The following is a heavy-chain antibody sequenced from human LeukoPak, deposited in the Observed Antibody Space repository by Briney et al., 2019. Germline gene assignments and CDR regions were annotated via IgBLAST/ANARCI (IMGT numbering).Heavy chain of an antibody. CDR2: IYHSGTT. Sequence: SGTLSLTCAVSGAFITNSHWWSWARQPPGKGLEWIGEIYHSGTTNYNPSLQSRVTMSVDKSKNQFSLKLRSVTAADTAIYYCARQGYDILTGYIDAFDIWGQGTMVTVSS. CDR3: ARQGYDILTGYIDAFDI. J-gene: IGHJ3*02. V-gene: IGHV4-4*02. D-gene: IGHD3-9*01. CDR1: GAFITNSHW.